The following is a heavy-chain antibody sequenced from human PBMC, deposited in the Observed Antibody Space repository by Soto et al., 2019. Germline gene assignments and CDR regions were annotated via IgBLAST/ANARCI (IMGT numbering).Heavy chain of an antibody. CDR3: ARATPAGSADF. V-gene: IGHV4-31*03. Sequence: LSLTCTVSGGSNIRDGYYWSWIRQHPGKGLEWIAYISYSGSSYSNPSLKSRVTISADTSKNQFSLRLTSVTAADTAVYFCARATPAGSADFWGQGTLGTVSS. CDR1: GGSNIRDGYY. J-gene: IGHJ4*02. CDR2: ISYSGSS. D-gene: IGHD2-2*01.